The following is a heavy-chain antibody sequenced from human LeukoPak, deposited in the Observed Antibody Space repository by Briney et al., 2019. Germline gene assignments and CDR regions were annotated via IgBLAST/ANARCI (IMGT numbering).Heavy chain of an antibody. J-gene: IGHJ4*02. CDR3: ARDRRDIIDYSHFDY. CDR1: GLTFSSYS. D-gene: IGHD3-22*01. Sequence: GWWLRLSCAGSGLTFSSYSMNWVRQAPGKGLDWVSSVSSSGSYIYYADSVKGRFTIPRDNAKNSLYLQMNSLRAEDTAVYYCARDRRDIIDYSHFDYWGQGTLVTVSS. V-gene: IGHV3-21*01. CDR2: VSSSGSYI.